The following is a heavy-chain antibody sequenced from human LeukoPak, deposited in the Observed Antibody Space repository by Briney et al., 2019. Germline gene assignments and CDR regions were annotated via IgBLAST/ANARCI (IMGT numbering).Heavy chain of an antibody. V-gene: IGHV3-30*18. Sequence: GGSLRLSCAASGFTFSTYDMYWVRQAPGKGLEWVAVTSYDGSNKNYADSVKGRFTISRDNSKNTLYLQMNSLRAEDTALYYCAKDRSSAWNCFDSWGQGTLVTVSS. CDR2: TSYDGSNK. D-gene: IGHD6-19*01. J-gene: IGHJ4*02. CDR1: GFTFSTYD. CDR3: AKDRSSAWNCFDS.